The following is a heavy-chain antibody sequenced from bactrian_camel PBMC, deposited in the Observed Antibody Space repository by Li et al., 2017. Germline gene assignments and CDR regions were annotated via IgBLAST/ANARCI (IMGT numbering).Heavy chain of an antibody. Sequence: VQLVESGGGLVQTGRSLRLSCAASGFTFSSYCMSWVRQAPGKGLERISGINGNADTTYYVDAVKGRFTISRDGAKNTVYLQLNNLKLDDTGVYYCVGSMGYWGQGTQVTV. D-gene: IGHD3*01. CDR2: INGNADTT. J-gene: IGHJ6*01. V-gene: IGHV3S40*01. CDR3: VGSMGY. CDR1: GFTFSSYC.